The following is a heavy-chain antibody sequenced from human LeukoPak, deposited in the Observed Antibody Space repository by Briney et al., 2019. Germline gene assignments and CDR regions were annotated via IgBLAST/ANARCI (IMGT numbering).Heavy chain of an antibody. CDR2: ISSNGGST. J-gene: IGHJ4*02. CDR1: GFTFSSYA. Sequence: PGGSLRLSCSASGFTFSSYAMHWVRQAPGKGPEYVSAISSNGGSTYYADSVKGRFTISRDNSKNTLYLQMSSLRAEDTAVYYCVKTSRGYNWNDSPYYFDYWGQGTLVTVSS. CDR3: VKTSRGYNWNDSPYYFDY. D-gene: IGHD1-1*01. V-gene: IGHV3-64D*06.